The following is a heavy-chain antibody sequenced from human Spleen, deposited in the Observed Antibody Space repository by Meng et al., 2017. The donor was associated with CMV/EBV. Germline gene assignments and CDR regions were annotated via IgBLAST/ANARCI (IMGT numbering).Heavy chain of an antibody. J-gene: IGHJ6*02. Sequence: SETLSLTCVVYGGSFSGYYWTWIRQPPGKGLEWIGEINHSGSTNYNPSLKSRLTISLDTSKSQFSLELSSVTAADTATYYCARGRAVVSAAIFVRRYNGMDVWGQGTTVTVSS. CDR2: INHSGST. V-gene: IGHV4-34*01. CDR1: GGSFSGYY. D-gene: IGHD2-2*01. CDR3: ARGRAVVSAAIFVRRYNGMDV.